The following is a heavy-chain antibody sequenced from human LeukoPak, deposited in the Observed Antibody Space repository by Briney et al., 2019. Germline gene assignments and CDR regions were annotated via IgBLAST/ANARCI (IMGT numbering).Heavy chain of an antibody. D-gene: IGHD6-13*01. Sequence: GGSLRLSCVASGFTFSSYSMNWVRQAPGKGLEWVSYISSSSNTIYNADSVKGRFTISRDNAKNSLYLQMNSLRDEDTAVYYRARGGRAAAGTTVLTSWVQGTLLTVSS. CDR3: ARGGRAAAGTTVLTS. J-gene: IGHJ4*02. CDR1: GFTFSSYS. CDR2: ISSSSNTI. V-gene: IGHV3-48*02.